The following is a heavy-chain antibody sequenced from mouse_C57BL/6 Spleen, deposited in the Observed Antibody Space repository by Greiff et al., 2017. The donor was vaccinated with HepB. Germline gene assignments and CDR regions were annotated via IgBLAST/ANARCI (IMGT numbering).Heavy chain of an antibody. CDR1: EYEFPSHD. CDR2: INSDGGST. D-gene: IGHD2-4*01. J-gene: IGHJ3*01. Sequence: EVKLVESGGGLVQPGESLKLSCESNEYEFPSHDMSWVRKTPEKRLELVAAINSDGGSTYYPDTIERRFIISRDNTKKTLYLQMSSLRSDDTALYYCARHDYDCAWFAYWGQGTLVTVSA. CDR3: ARHDYDCAWFAY. V-gene: IGHV5-2*01.